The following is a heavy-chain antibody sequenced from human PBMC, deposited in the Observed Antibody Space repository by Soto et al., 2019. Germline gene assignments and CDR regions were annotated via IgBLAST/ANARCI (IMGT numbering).Heavy chain of an antibody. J-gene: IGHJ4*02. CDR3: ARGLGLYYFDY. D-gene: IGHD1-26*01. Sequence: VSCKASGYTFTSYAMHWVRQAPGQRLEWMGWINAGNGNTKYSQKFQDRITITRDTSASTAYMELSSLRSEDTAVYYCARGLGLYYFDYWGQGTLVTVSS. CDR1: GYTFTSYA. V-gene: IGHV1-3*01. CDR2: INAGNGNT.